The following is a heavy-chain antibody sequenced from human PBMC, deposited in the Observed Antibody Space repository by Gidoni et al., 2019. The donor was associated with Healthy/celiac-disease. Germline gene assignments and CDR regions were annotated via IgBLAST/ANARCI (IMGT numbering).Heavy chain of an antibody. CDR1: GFTFSSYA. CDR3: ARDLGDYGDYDYYYYYGMDV. J-gene: IGHJ6*02. CDR2: ISSNGGST. D-gene: IGHD4-17*01. V-gene: IGHV3-64*01. Sequence: EVQLVESGGGLVQPGGSLRLSCAASGFTFSSYAMHWVRQAPGKGLEYVSAISSNGGSTYYANSVKGRFTISRDNSKNTLYLQMGSLRAEDMAVYYCARDLGDYGDYDYYYYYGMDVWGQGTTVTVSS.